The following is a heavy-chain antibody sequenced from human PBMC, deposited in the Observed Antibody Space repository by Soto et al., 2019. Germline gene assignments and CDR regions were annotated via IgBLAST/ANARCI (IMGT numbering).Heavy chain of an antibody. V-gene: IGHV1-8*02. CDR2: MNPNSGNT. D-gene: IGHD3-9*01. J-gene: IGHJ3*02. CDR3: ARIYDILTGMPFDAFDI. CDR1: GGTFSNLA. Sequence: ASVKVSCMASGGTFSNLAINWVRQATGQGLEWMGWMNPNSGNTGYAQKFQGRVTMTRNTSISTAYMELSSLRSEDTAVYYCARIYDILTGMPFDAFDIWGQGTMVTVSS.